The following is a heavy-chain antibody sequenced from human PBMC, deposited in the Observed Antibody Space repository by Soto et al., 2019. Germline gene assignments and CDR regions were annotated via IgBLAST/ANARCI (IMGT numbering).Heavy chain of an antibody. D-gene: IGHD3-9*01. CDR2: ISGSGWQT. J-gene: IGHJ2*01. V-gene: IGHV3-23*01. CDR3: AKGRYFDASGGCANF. CDR1: GFTFNSYA. Sequence: EVRLMESGGGFLQPGGSQRLSCVASGFTFNSYAMSWVRQTPEKGLEWVSAISGSGWQTYYAESVQGRFTISRDNSKTTVYLHMNRLRAEDSGIYYCAKGRYFDASGGCANFRGRGTLVTVSS.